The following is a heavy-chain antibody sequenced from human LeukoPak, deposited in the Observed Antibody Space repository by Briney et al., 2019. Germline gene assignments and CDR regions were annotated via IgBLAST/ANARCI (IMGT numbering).Heavy chain of an antibody. CDR1: GYTFTGYY. CDR3: ARREQWLVGDDY. J-gene: IGHJ4*02. V-gene: IGHV1-18*04. Sequence: ASVKVSCKASGYTFTGYYMRWVRQAPGQGLEWMGWISAYNGNTNYAQKLQGRVTMTTDTSTSTAYMELRSLRSDDTAVYYCARREQWLVGDDYWGQGTLVTVSS. CDR2: ISAYNGNT. D-gene: IGHD6-19*01.